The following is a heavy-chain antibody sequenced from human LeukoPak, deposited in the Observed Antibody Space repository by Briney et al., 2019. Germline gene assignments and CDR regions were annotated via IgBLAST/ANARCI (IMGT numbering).Heavy chain of an antibody. CDR3: ARAAPSIMAVAEIPDY. CDR2: ISGSGGST. Sequence: PGGSLRLSCAASGFTFSSYAMSWVRQAPGKGLEWVSAISGSGGSTYYADSVKGRFTISRDNSKNTLYLQMNSLRAEDTALYYCARAAPSIMAVAEIPDYWGQGTLVAVSS. J-gene: IGHJ4*02. D-gene: IGHD6-19*01. V-gene: IGHV3-23*01. CDR1: GFTFSSYA.